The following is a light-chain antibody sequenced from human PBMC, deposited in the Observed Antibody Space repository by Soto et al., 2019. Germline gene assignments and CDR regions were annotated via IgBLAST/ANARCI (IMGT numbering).Light chain of an antibody. Sequence: DIQMTQSPSSLSASVGDRVTITCRASQGSSNYLAWYQQKPGKVPKLLIYAASTLQSGVPSRFSGSGSGTEFTLTINGLQPEDVATYYCQKYNSAPRTFGQGTKVDIK. V-gene: IGKV1-27*01. CDR3: QKYNSAPRT. J-gene: IGKJ1*01. CDR2: AAS. CDR1: QGSSNY.